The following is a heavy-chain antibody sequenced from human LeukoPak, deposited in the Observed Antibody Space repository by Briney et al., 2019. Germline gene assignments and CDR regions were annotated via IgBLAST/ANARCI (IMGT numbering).Heavy chain of an antibody. J-gene: IGHJ6*02. V-gene: IGHV4-39*07. Sequence: KPSETLSLTCAVYGGSFSSSSYYWGWIRQPPGKGLEWIGSIYYSGSTTNYNPSLKSRLTISIDTSKNQLSLKLSSVTAADTAVYYCTRSGLTGMREYARSDYYYYGMDVWGQGTAVTVSS. CDR3: TRSGLTGMREYARSDYYYYGMDV. D-gene: IGHD2/OR15-2a*01. CDR2: IYYSGSTT. CDR1: GGSFSSSSYY.